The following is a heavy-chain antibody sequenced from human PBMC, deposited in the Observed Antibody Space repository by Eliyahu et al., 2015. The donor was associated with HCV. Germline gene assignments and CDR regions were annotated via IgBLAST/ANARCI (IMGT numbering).Heavy chain of an antibody. V-gene: IGHV3-23*01. Sequence: EVQLLESGGGLVQPGGSLXLSCAASGXXFSSYAXXWXRQAPGKGLGWVSAIXGSGGSTYXADSVKGRFTISRDNSKNTLYLQMNSLRAEDTAVYYCASPPHYYDSSGYYYYFDYWGQGTLVTVSS. CDR2: IXGSGGST. J-gene: IGHJ4*02. CDR1: GXXFSSYA. CDR3: ASPPHYYDSSGYYYYFDY. D-gene: IGHD3-22*01.